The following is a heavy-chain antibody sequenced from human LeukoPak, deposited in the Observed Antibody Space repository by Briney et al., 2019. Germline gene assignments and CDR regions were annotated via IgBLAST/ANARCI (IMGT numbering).Heavy chain of an antibody. CDR3: ASLTTADAFDI. J-gene: IGHJ3*02. CDR1: GGSVSSGSFF. D-gene: IGHD3-22*01. Sequence: SETLSLTCTVSGGSVSSGSFFWGWIRQFPGKGLEWIGYIYDSGSTNYNPSLKSRVTISVDTSKNQFSLKLSSVTAADTAVFYCASLTTADAFDIWGQGTMVTVSS. V-gene: IGHV4-61*01. CDR2: IYDSGST.